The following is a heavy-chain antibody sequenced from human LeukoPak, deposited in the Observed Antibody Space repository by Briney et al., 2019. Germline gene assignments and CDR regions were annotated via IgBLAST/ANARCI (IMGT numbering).Heavy chain of an antibody. CDR1: GGSISSSSYY. Sequence: PSETLSLTCTVSGGSISSSSYYWGWIRQPPGKGLEWIGSIYTSGSTNYNPSLKSRVTISVDTSKNQFSLKLSSVTAADTAVYYCARARYYYGSGSYGGGIDYWGQGTLVTVSS. CDR2: IYTSGST. J-gene: IGHJ4*02. V-gene: IGHV4-39*07. CDR3: ARARYYYGSGSYGGGIDY. D-gene: IGHD3-10*01.